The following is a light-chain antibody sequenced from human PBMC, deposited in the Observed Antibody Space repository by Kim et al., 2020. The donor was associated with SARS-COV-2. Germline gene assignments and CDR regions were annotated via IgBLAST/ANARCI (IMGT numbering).Light chain of an antibody. CDR3: QQYNSHPIT. CDR1: QGISQN. CDR2: GAS. V-gene: IGKV1-16*01. Sequence: DIQMTQSPSSLSASLGDSVTITCRASQGISQNVAWFQQKPGQAPKSLIYGASTLQGEVPSRFRGAGSGRDFSLTINSLQADDFAIYFCQQYNSHPITFGRGTRLEIK. J-gene: IGKJ5*01.